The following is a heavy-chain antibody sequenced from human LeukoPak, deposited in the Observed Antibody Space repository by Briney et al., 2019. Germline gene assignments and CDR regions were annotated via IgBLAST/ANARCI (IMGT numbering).Heavy chain of an antibody. J-gene: IGHJ4*02. CDR2: INDGDGNT. CDR1: GYTFTSYA. Sequence: GASVKVSCKASGYTFTSYAVHWVRRAPGQSLEWMGYINDGDGNTKYSQEFQGRVTITADKSTSTAYMELSSLRSEDTAVYYCARMLAAAASADPYYFDYWGQGTLVTVSS. D-gene: IGHD6-13*01. CDR3: ARMLAAAASADPYYFDY. V-gene: IGHV1-3*03.